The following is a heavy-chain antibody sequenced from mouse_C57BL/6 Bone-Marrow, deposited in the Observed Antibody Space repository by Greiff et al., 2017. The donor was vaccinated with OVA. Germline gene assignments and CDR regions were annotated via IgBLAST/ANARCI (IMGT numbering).Heavy chain of an antibody. V-gene: IGHV5-17*01. CDR1: GFTFSDYG. J-gene: IGHJ1*03. CDR2: ISSGSSTI. Sequence: VQLKESGGGLVKPGGSLKLSCAASGFTFSDYGMPWVRQAPEKGLEWVAYISSGSSTICYADTVKGRFTISRDNAKNTLFLQMTSLRSEDTAMYYCARGLFLWYFEVWGTGTTVTVSS. CDR3: ARGLFLWYFEV.